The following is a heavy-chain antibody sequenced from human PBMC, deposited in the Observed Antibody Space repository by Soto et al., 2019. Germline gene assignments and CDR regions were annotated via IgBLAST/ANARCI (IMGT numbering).Heavy chain of an antibody. CDR2: IYYSGST. CDR3: ARDYLWDYYYGMDV. J-gene: IGHJ6*02. Sequence: SETLSLTCTVSGGSISSGGYYWSWIRQHPGKGLEWIGYIYYSGSTYYNPSLKSRVTISVDTSKNQFSLKLSSVTAADTAVYYCARDYLWDYYYGMDVWGQGTTVTVSS. D-gene: IGHD2-21*01. V-gene: IGHV4-31*03. CDR1: GGSISSGGYY.